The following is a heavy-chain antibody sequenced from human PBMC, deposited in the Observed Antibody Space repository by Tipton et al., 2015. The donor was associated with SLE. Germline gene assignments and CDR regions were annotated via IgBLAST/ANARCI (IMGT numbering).Heavy chain of an antibody. J-gene: IGHJ4*02. Sequence: TLSLTCTVSGGSISSGSYYWSWIRQPAGKGLEWIGRIYTSGSTNYNPSLKSRVTISVDTSKNQFSLKLSSVTAADTAVYYCARPARYDSSGYSDYWGQGTLVTVSS. CDR1: GGSISSGSYY. CDR2: IYTSGST. D-gene: IGHD3-22*01. CDR3: ARPARYDSSGYSDY. V-gene: IGHV4-61*02.